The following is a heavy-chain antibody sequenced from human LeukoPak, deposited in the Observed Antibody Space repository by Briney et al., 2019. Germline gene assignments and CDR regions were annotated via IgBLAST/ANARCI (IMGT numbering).Heavy chain of an antibody. Sequence: ASVKVSCKASGGTFSSYAISWVRQAPGQGLEWMGWISAYNGNTNYAQKLQGRVTMTTDTSTSTAYMELRSLRSDDTAVYYCARDPLAYCGGDCSDYYYGMDVWGQGTTVTVSS. J-gene: IGHJ6*02. CDR2: ISAYNGNT. D-gene: IGHD2-21*02. V-gene: IGHV1-18*01. CDR3: ARDPLAYCGGDCSDYYYGMDV. CDR1: GGTFSSYA.